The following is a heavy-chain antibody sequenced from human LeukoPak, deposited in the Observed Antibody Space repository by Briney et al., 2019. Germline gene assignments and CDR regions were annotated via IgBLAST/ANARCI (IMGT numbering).Heavy chain of an antibody. J-gene: IGHJ4*02. Sequence: GGSLRLSCAASGFTVSSNYMSWVRQAPGKGLEWVSVIYSGGSTYYADSVKGRFTISRDNSKNTLYLQMNSLRAEDTAVYYCARGYCSSTSCRYFDYWGQGTLVTVSS. CDR3: ARGYCSSTSCRYFDY. CDR1: GFTVSSNY. V-gene: IGHV3-66*01. CDR2: IYSGGST. D-gene: IGHD2-2*01.